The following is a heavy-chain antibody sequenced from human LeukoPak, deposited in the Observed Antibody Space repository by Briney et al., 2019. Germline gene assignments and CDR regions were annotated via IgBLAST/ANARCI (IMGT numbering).Heavy chain of an antibody. V-gene: IGHV1-46*01. CDR1: GYTFTSYH. Sequence: ASVKVSCKASGYTFTSYHMHWVRQAPGQGLEWMGIINPSGGSTSYAQKFQGRVTMTRDTSTSTVYIELSSLRSDDTAVYYWARGAVTTIDYWGQGTLVTVSS. CDR3: ARGAVTTIDY. CDR2: INPSGGST. J-gene: IGHJ4*02. D-gene: IGHD4-17*01.